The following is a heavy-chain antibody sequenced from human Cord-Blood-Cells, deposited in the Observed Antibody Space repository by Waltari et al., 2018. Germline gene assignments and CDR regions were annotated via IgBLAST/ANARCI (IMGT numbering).Heavy chain of an antibody. CDR2: IHSSGST. Sequence: QVQLQESGPGLVKPSQTLSLTCTVSGGPISSGGYYWSWIRQHPGKGLEWSGYIHSSGSTYYNPSLKSRVTISVDTSKNQFSLKLSSVTAADTAVYYCARGPLYSSSSDYFDYWGQGTLVTVSS. J-gene: IGHJ4*02. V-gene: IGHV4-31*03. CDR3: ARGPLYSSSSDYFDY. D-gene: IGHD6-6*01. CDR1: GGPISSGGYY.